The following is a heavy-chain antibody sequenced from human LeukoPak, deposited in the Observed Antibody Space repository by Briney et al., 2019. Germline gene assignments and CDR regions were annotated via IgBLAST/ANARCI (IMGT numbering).Heavy chain of an antibody. Sequence: GESLKISCKGSGYTSTTYWIAWVRQMPGKDLEWMGIIYPGDSDTRYSPSFQGQVTISADKSITTAYLQWSSLKASDTAMYYCARRDAGLAFDYWGQGTLVTVSS. CDR3: ARRDAGLAFDY. V-gene: IGHV5-51*01. D-gene: IGHD6-13*01. J-gene: IGHJ4*02. CDR2: IYPGDSDT. CDR1: GYTSTTYW.